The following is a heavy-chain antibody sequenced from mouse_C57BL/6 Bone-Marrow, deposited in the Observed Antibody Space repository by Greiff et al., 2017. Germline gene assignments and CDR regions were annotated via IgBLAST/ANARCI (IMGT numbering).Heavy chain of an antibody. J-gene: IGHJ1*03. Sequence: VQLQQSGPELVKPGASVKLSCKASGYTFTSYDINWVKQRHGQGLEWIGWIYPRDGSTKYNEKFKGKATLTVDTSSSTAYMERHSLTSVDTAVYFGARLGYYGSSSWYFDVGGTGTAVTVTS. CDR3: ARLGYYGSSSWYFDV. CDR2: IYPRDGST. D-gene: IGHD1-1*01. V-gene: IGHV1-85*01. CDR1: GYTFTSYD.